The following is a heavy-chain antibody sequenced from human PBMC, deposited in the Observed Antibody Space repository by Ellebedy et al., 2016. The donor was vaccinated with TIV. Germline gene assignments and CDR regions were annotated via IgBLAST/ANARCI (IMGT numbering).Heavy chain of an antibody. CDR1: GFTVSSNY. D-gene: IGHD3-10*01. Sequence: GGSLRLSCAASGFTVSSNYMSWVRQAPGKGLEWVSVIYSGGSTYYADSVKGRFTISRDNSKNTLYLQMNTLRADDTAIYFCTRGHREHSGSLDYWGQGTLVTVSS. J-gene: IGHJ4*02. CDR3: TRGHREHSGSLDY. V-gene: IGHV3-53*01. CDR2: IYSGGST.